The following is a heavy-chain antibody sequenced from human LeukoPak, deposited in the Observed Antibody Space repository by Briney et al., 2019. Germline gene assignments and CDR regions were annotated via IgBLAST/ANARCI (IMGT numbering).Heavy chain of an antibody. CDR1: GYSISSGYY. D-gene: IGHD2-8*01. V-gene: IGHV4-38-2*01. CDR3: ARHVGKIVLMAYANYCFDY. CDR2: IYHSGST. J-gene: IGHJ4*02. Sequence: SETLSLTCAVSGYSISSGYYWGWIRQPPGKGLEWIGSIYHSGSTYYNPSLKSRVTISVDTSKDQFSLKLSSVTAADTAVYYCARHVGKIVLMAYANYCFDYWGQGTLVTVSS.